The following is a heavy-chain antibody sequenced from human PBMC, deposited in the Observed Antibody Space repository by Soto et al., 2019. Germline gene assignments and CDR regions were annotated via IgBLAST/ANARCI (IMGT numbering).Heavy chain of an antibody. J-gene: IGHJ4*02. Sequence: SETQWHTCTVSDGSISSGGYYWSWIRQHPGKGLEWIGYIYYSGSTYYNPSLKSRVTISVDTSKNQFSLKLSSVTAADTAVYYCARLAAYDGGPDYWGQGTLVTVSS. D-gene: IGHD3-22*01. CDR3: ARLAAYDGGPDY. CDR1: DGSISSGGYY. V-gene: IGHV4-31*03. CDR2: IYYSGST.